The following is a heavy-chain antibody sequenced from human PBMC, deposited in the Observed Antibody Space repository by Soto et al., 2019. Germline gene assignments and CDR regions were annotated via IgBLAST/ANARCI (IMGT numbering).Heavy chain of an antibody. CDR3: SRRAPEGFDP. CDR2: IDFRGTT. J-gene: IGHJ5*02. CDR1: GGSISSSSYF. Sequence: PSETLSLTCTVSGGSISSSSYFWAWIRRPLGKGLEWIGSIDFRGTTYTNPSLESRVTISVDTSKNHFSLKLDSVTADDTALYYCSRRAPEGFDPWGRGTLVTVS. V-gene: IGHV4-39*02.